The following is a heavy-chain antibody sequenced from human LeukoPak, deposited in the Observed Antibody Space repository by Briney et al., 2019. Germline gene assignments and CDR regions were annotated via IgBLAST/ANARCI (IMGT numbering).Heavy chain of an antibody. V-gene: IGHV5-51*01. CDR1: GSSFASYW. CDR2: IYPGDSDT. CDR3: ARETAMGSIDY. J-gene: IGHJ4*02. Sequence: PGESLKISCKGCGSSFASYWIAWVRQMPGKGLEWMGIIYPGDSDTRYSPSFQGQVTISADNSISTAYLQWSSLKASDTAMYYCARETAMGSIDYWGQGTLVTVSS. D-gene: IGHD5-18*01.